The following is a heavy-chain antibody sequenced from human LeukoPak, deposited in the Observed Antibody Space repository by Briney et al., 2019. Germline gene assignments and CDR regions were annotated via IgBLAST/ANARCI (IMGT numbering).Heavy chain of an antibody. D-gene: IGHD6-19*01. J-gene: IGHJ4*02. CDR1: GGSFSGYY. CDR2: INHSGST. CDR3: ARTLQWLVRHDN. Sequence: SETLSLTCAVYGGSFSGYYWSWIRQPPGKGLEWIGEINHSGSTNYNPSLKSRVTISVDTSKNQFSLKLSSVTAADTAVYYCARTLQWLVRHDNWGQGTLVTVSS. V-gene: IGHV4-34*01.